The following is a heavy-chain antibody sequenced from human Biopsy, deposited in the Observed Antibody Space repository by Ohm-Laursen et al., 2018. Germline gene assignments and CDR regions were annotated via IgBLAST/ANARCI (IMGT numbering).Heavy chain of an antibody. J-gene: IGHJ5*02. V-gene: IGHV1-46*01. CDR1: GYTFTSYY. Sequence: ASVKVSCKASGYTFTSYYMHWVRQAPGQGLEWMGIINPGGGSTTYAQKFQGRVTMTRDTSTSTVYMELSSLRSEDTAVYYCARNAWPTLSTMIVVVKGFNWFDPWGQGTLVTVSS. CDR2: INPGGGST. D-gene: IGHD3-22*01. CDR3: ARNAWPTLSTMIVVVKGFNWFDP.